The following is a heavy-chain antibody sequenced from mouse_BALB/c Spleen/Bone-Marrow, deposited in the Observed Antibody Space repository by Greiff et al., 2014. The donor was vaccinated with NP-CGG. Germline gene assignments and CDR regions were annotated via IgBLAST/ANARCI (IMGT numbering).Heavy chain of an antibody. CDR2: IAPGSGST. J-gene: IGHJ1*01. CDR1: GYTFTNYW. V-gene: IGHV1S41*01. Sequence: DLVKPGASVKLSCKTSGYTFTNYWINWIKQRPGQGLEWLGRIAPGSGSTYYNEMFKVKAPLTVDTSSSTAYIQLSSLASEDSAVYFCARERYGYDGWYFDVWGAGTTVTVPP. CDR3: ARERYGYDGWYFDV. D-gene: IGHD2-2*01.